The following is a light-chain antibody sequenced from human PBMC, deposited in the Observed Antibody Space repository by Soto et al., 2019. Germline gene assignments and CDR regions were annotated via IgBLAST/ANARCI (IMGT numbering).Light chain of an antibody. V-gene: IGKV3-15*01. CDR2: GAS. J-gene: IGKJ4*01. CDR1: QAMSSN. CDR3: QHYNNWLGT. Sequence: EIVMTQSPATLSASGGERATLSCRANQAMSSNLAWYQQKPGQAPRLLIYGASTRATGIPDRFSGSGSGTEFTLTISSLQSEDFAVYYCQHYNNWLGTFGGGTKVEIK.